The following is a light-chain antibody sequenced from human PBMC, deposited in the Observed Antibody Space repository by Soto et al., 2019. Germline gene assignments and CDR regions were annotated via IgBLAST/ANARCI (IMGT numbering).Light chain of an antibody. J-gene: IGKJ3*01. Sequence: EIVLTQSPGTLSLSPGERATLSCRASQSVSSSYLAWYQQKPGQAPRLLIYGASSRATGIPDRFSGSGSGTDFTLTISRLEPEDFAVYYCQQYGSSSIFTCGPGTKVDIK. CDR1: QSVSSSY. CDR3: QQYGSSSIFT. V-gene: IGKV3-20*01. CDR2: GAS.